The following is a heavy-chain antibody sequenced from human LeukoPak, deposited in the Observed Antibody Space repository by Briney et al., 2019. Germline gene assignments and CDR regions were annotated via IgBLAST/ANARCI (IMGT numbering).Heavy chain of an antibody. Sequence: ASVKVSCKVSGYTLTELSMHWVRQAPGKGFEWMGRFDPEKGETIYAQKFQGRVTMTEDTSTGTAYMELSSLRSEDTAVYYCATEGYYDSSGYYTDYWGQGTLVTVSS. D-gene: IGHD3-22*01. CDR2: FDPEKGET. J-gene: IGHJ4*02. V-gene: IGHV1-24*01. CDR3: ATEGYYDSSGYYTDY. CDR1: GYTLTELS.